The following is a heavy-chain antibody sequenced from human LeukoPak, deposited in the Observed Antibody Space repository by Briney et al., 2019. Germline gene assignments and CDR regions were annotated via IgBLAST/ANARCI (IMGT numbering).Heavy chain of an antibody. CDR2: IYYSGST. J-gene: IGHJ4*02. Sequence: SETLSLTCTVSGVTFSSYYLNWIRQPPGKGLEWIGYIYYSGSTNYNPSLKSRVTISVDTSKNQFSLKRSYVTAADTAVYYCARVGSSSYYYTLDYWGQGTLVSASS. CDR3: ARVGSSSYYYTLDY. V-gene: IGHV4-59*01. D-gene: IGHD3-22*01. CDR1: GVTFSSYY.